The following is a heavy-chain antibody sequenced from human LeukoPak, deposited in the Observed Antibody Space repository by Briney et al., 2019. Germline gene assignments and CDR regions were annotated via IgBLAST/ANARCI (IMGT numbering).Heavy chain of an antibody. CDR1: GGSISSGDYY. V-gene: IGHV4-30-4*01. CDR3: ARQYSSGSYYNWFDP. Sequence: SETLSLTCTVSGGSISSGDYYWSWIRQPPGTGLEWIGYIYYSGSTYYNPSLKSRVTISVDTSKNQFSLKLSSVTAADTAVYYCARQYSSGSYYNWFDPWGQGTLVTVSS. CDR2: IYYSGST. J-gene: IGHJ5*02. D-gene: IGHD3-10*01.